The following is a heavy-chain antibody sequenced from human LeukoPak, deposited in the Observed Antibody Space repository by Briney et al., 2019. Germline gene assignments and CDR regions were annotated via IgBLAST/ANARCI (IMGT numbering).Heavy chain of an antibody. CDR3: ARSDDSSGWFPFDY. J-gene: IGHJ4*02. CDR1: GFTVSSNY. D-gene: IGHD6-19*01. V-gene: IGHV3-66*01. Sequence: PGGSLRLSCAASGFTVSSNYMSWVRQAPGKGLEWVSVIYSGGSTYYADSVKGRFTISGDNSKNTLYLQMNSLRAEDTAVYYCARSDDSSGWFPFDYWGQGTLVTVSS. CDR2: IYSGGST.